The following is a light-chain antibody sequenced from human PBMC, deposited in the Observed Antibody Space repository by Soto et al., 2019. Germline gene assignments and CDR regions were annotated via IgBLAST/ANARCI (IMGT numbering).Light chain of an antibody. J-gene: IGLJ2*01. V-gene: IGLV2-8*01. CDR3: SSYVGSNIVL. CDR1: SSDVGGFNY. CDR2: EVT. Sequence: QSALTQPPSASGSPGQSVTISCTGTSSDVGGFNYVSWYQQHPGKAPKLMIYEVTNRPSGVPERFSGSKSGNTASLTVSGLQAEDEADYYCSSYVGSNIVLFGGGTKLTVL.